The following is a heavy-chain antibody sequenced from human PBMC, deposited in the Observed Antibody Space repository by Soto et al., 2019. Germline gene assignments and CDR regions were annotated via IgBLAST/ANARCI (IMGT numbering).Heavy chain of an antibody. CDR2: ISGSADNT. CDR1: GFTFSNYA. D-gene: IGHD5-12*01. J-gene: IGHJ4*02. V-gene: IGHV3-23*01. CDR3: AKVKTWTYLDF. Sequence: VGSLRLSCAASGFTFSNYAMTWVRQAPGKGLEWVSSISGSADNTYYADSVKGRFTISRDNSKNTLYVQMNSLRAEDTAVYYCAKVKTWTYLDFWGQGSLVTVSS.